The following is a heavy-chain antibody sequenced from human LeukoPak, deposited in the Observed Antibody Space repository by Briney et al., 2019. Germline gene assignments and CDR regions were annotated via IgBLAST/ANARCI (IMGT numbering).Heavy chain of an antibody. V-gene: IGHV3-23*01. J-gene: IGHJ5*02. D-gene: IGHD3-10*01. CDR1: GFTFSSYA. CDR3: AKDQDTYYYGSGSYYTYNWFDP. CDR2: ISGSGGST. Sequence: GGSLRLSCAASGFTFSSYAMSWVRQAPGKGLEWVSAISGSGGSTYYADSVKGRFTISRDNSKNTLCLQMNSLRAEDTAVYYCAKDQDTYYYGSGSYYTYNWFDPWGQGTLVTVSS.